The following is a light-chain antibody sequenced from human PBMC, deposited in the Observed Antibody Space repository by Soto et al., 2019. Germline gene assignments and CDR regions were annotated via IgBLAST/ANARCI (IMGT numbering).Light chain of an antibody. CDR1: QYITIY. CDR2: DAS. CDR3: QQRSNWPIT. Sequence: DIVLTQSPATLSLSPGERATLSCRASQYITIYLAWYQQKPGQAPRLLIYDASNRATGIPARFSGSGSGTDFTLTISSLEPEDFAVYYCQQRSNWPITFGQGTRLEI. V-gene: IGKV3-11*01. J-gene: IGKJ5*01.